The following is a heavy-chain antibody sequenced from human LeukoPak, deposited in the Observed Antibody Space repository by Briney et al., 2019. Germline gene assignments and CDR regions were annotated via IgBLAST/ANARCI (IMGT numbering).Heavy chain of an antibody. Sequence: ESLKISRYGSGYRFTNYWNERVRQIPRKGLEWMGIIYPGDSDTRYSPSFQGQVTISADKSISTAYLQWSSLKASDTAMYYCARHSYYDSSGYNWFDPWGQGTQVTVSS. D-gene: IGHD3-22*01. V-gene: IGHV5-51*01. CDR2: IYPGDSDT. CDR1: GYRFTNYW. J-gene: IGHJ5*02. CDR3: ARHSYYDSSGYNWFDP.